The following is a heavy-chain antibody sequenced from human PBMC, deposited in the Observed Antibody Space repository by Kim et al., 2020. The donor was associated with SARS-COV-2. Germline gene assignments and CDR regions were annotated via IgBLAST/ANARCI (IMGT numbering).Heavy chain of an antibody. Sequence: GGSLRLSCAASGFTVSSNYMSWVRQAPGKGLEWVSVIYSGGSTYYADSVKGRFTISRDNSKNTLYLQMNSLRAEDTAVYYCARAVSIAARALYYYYGMDVWGQGTTVTVSS. CDR3: ARAVSIAARALYYYYGMDV. J-gene: IGHJ6*02. V-gene: IGHV3-66*01. CDR1: GFTVSSNY. D-gene: IGHD6-6*01. CDR2: IYSGGST.